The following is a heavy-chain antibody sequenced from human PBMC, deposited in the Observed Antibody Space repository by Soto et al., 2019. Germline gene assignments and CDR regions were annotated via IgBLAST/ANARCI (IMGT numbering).Heavy chain of an antibody. V-gene: IGHV4-39*02. J-gene: IGHJ4*02. D-gene: IGHD3-3*01. CDR1: GGSISSSSYY. CDR3: ARDLQPYNYDFWSGPRGFDY. Sequence: SETLSLTCTVSGGSISSSSYYWGWIRQPPGKGLEWIGSIYYSGSTYYNPPLKSRVTISVDTSKNQFSLKLSSVTAEDTAVYYCARDLQPYNYDFWSGPRGFDYWGQGTLVTVSS. CDR2: IYYSGST.